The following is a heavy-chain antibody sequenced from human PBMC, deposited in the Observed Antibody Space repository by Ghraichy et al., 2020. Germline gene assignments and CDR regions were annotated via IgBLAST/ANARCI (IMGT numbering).Heavy chain of an antibody. Sequence: GGSLRLSCAASGFTFSRHWMSWVRQAPGKGLEWVANIKQDGSEKHYVDSVQGRFTISRDNAKNSLYLQMNILRAEDTAVYYCARDGDPLIYYYYGMDVWGQGTTVTVSS. J-gene: IGHJ6*02. CDR2: IKQDGSEK. CDR1: GFTFSRHW. CDR3: ARDGDPLIYYYYGMDV. V-gene: IGHV3-7*01.